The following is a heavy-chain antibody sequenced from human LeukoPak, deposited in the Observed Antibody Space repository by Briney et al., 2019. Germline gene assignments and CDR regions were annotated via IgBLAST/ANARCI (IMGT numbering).Heavy chain of an antibody. CDR3: ARRDQLGNAFDI. Sequence: GGSLRLSCAASGFTFSSYSMNWVRQAPGKGLEWVSSISSSSSYIYYADSVKGRFTISRDNAKNSLYLQMSSLRAEDTAVYYCARRDQLGNAFDIWGQGTMVTVSS. CDR2: ISSSSSYI. D-gene: IGHD2-2*01. V-gene: IGHV3-21*01. J-gene: IGHJ3*02. CDR1: GFTFSSYS.